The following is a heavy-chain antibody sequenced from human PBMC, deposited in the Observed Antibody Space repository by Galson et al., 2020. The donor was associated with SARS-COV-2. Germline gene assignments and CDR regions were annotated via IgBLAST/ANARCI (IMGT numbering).Heavy chain of an antibody. Sequence: SETLSLTCAVYGGSFSGYYWSWIRQPPGKGLEWIGEINHSGSTNYNPSLKSRVTISVDTSKNQFSLKLSSVTAADTAVYYCARDGVVPAPFDPWGQGTLVTVSS. V-gene: IGHV4-34*01. CDR3: ARDGVVPAPFDP. CDR1: GGSFSGYY. J-gene: IGHJ5*02. D-gene: IGHD2-2*01. CDR2: INHSGST.